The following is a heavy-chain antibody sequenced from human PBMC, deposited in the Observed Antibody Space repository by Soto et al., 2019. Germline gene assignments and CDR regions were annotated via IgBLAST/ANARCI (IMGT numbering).Heavy chain of an antibody. CDR3: ARGRTVRNYADDSSDYFYFFDY. CDR2: VYYTGST. J-gene: IGHJ4*02. CDR1: GDSISTFY. V-gene: IGHV4-59*01. D-gene: IGHD3-22*01. Sequence: SETLSLTCTVSGDSISTFYWGWMRQSPGKELEWIGYVYYTGSTNYNPSLKSRVTISVDRSKNQFSLKLTPANAADTAVYYCARGRTVRNYADDSSDYFYFFDYWGQGTQVTVSS.